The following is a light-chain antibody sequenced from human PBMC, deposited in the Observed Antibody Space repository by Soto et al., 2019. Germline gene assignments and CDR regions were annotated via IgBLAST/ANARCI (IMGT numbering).Light chain of an antibody. CDR2: EGT. J-gene: IGLJ1*01. Sequence: QSALTQPASVSGSPGQSITISCTGTNSDVGSYNLVSWYQQYPGKTPKLMIYEGTKRPSGVSNRFSGSKSGNTASLTISGLQAEDEADYYCCSYAGSASYVFGTGTKVTVL. CDR1: NSDVGSYNL. V-gene: IGLV2-23*01. CDR3: CSYAGSASYV.